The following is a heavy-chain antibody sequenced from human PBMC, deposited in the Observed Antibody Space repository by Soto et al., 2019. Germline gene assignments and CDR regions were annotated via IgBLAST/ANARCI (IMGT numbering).Heavy chain of an antibody. J-gene: IGHJ4*02. CDR2: MNPNSGNT. CDR3: ARGDPAQGGVFDY. D-gene: IGHD2-8*01. V-gene: IGHV1-8*01. Sequence: QVQLVQSGAEVKKPGASVKVSCKASGYTFTSCDINWVRQATGQGLEWMGWMNPNSGNTGYAQKFQGRVTMTGNNSISTAYMELSSLRSEDTAVYYCARGDPAQGGVFDYWGQGTLVTVSS. CDR1: GYTFTSCD.